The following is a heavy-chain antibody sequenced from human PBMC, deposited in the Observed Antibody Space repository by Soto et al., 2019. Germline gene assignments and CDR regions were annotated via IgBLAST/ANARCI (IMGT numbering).Heavy chain of an antibody. D-gene: IGHD3-10*01. CDR1: GGSISSSSYY. CDR2: IYYSGST. Sequence: QLQLQESGPGLVKPSETLSLTCTVSGGSISSSSYYWGWIRQPPGKGLEWIGSIYYSGSTYYNPSLKSRVTISVDTSKNQFSLKLSSVTAADTAVYYCASHPSHYYGSGSLRHHNDYWGQGTLVTVSS. V-gene: IGHV4-39*01. CDR3: ASHPSHYYGSGSLRHHNDY. J-gene: IGHJ4*02.